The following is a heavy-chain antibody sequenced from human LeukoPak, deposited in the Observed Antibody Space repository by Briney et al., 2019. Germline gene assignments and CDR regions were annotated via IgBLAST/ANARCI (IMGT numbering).Heavy chain of an antibody. J-gene: IGHJ6*03. V-gene: IGHV3-30*02. CDR3: ARDRFYGGNSDYYYMDV. Sequence: GGSLRLSCAASGFTFSSYGMHWVRQAPGKGLEWVAFIRYDGSNKYYADSVKGRFTISRDNSKNTLYLQMNSLRAEDTAVYYCARDRFYGGNSDYYYMDVWGKGTTVTVSS. CDR2: IRYDGSNK. CDR1: GFTFSSYG. D-gene: IGHD4-23*01.